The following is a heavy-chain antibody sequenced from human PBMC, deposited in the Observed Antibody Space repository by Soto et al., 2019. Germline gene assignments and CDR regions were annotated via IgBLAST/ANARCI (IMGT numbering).Heavy chain of an antibody. CDR1: GYTFSSYG. CDR2: ISDYSGNT. Sequence: QVQLVQSGADVKKPGASVKVSCKASGYTFSSYGINWVRQAPGQGLEWMGWISDYSGNTNYEQKLQGRVTMTTDTSTTTAYMELRGLTYDDTAVYYCARDNSAYDSGTPEYWGQGTLVTVFS. CDR3: ARDNSAYDSGTPEY. V-gene: IGHV1-18*01. J-gene: IGHJ4*02. D-gene: IGHD5-12*01.